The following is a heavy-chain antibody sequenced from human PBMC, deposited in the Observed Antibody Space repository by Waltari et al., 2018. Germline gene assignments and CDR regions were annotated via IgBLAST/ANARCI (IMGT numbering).Heavy chain of an antibody. CDR3: ARDGYCSGGSCRDP. D-gene: IGHD2-15*01. V-gene: IGHV1-69*13. CDR1: GGTFSSYA. J-gene: IGHJ5*02. CDR2: IIPIFGTA. Sequence: QVQLVQSGAEVKKPGSSVKVSCKASGGTFSSYASSSVRQAPGQGLEWMGGIIPIFGTANYAQKFQGRVTITADESTSTAYMELSSLRSEDTAVYYCARDGYCSGGSCRDPWGQGTLVTVSS.